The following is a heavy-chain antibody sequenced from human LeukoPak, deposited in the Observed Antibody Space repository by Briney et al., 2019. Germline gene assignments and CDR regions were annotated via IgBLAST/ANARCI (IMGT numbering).Heavy chain of an antibody. CDR1: GYSITSAYY. CDR2: FFLKGST. CDR3: ARASTDKELLPEYYFDY. D-gene: IGHD1-26*01. Sequence: PSETLSLTCTVSGYSITSAYYWGWIRQPPGKGLEWIGSFFLKGSTYYSPSLKSRVTISVDTSKNQFSLKLSFVTAADTAVYYCARASTDKELLPEYYFDYWGQGTLVTVSS. J-gene: IGHJ4*02. V-gene: IGHV4-38-2*02.